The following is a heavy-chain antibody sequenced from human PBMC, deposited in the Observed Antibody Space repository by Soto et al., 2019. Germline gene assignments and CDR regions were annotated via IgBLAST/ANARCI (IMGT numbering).Heavy chain of an antibody. Sequence: SETLSLTCTGSGGSISSGDYYWSWIRQPPGKGLEWIGYIYYSGSTYYNPSLKSRVTISVDTSKNQFSLKLSSVTAADTAVYYCARDPVITIFGVVPTSAYGMDVWGQGTTVTVSS. CDR3: ARDPVITIFGVVPTSAYGMDV. D-gene: IGHD3-3*01. J-gene: IGHJ6*02. CDR2: IYYSGST. CDR1: GGSISSGDYY. V-gene: IGHV4-30-4*01.